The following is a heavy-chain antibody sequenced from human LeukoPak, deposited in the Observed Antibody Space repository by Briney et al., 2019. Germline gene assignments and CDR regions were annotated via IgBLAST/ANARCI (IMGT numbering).Heavy chain of an antibody. J-gene: IGHJ4*02. V-gene: IGHV3-49*03. CDR3: SRGGTYTRGY. D-gene: IGHD1-26*01. CDR2: IRSEGYGGTT. Sequence: PGGSLRLSRTASGFTFGDYGMSWFRQAPGKGLEWVGFIRSEGYGGTTEYAASVKGRFTISRDDSKSIAYLQMNSLKTEDTAVYYCSRGGTYTRGYWGQGTLVTVSS. CDR1: GFTFGDYG.